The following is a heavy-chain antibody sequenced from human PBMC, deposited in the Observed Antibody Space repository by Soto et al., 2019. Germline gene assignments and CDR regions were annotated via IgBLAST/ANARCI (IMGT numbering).Heavy chain of an antibody. V-gene: IGHV3-11*01. J-gene: IGHJ6*02. CDR2: ISSSGSTI. CDR1: GFTFSDYY. CDR3: ARVKDYDFWSGYLYYYGMDV. D-gene: IGHD3-3*01. Sequence: VGSLRLSCAASGFTFSDYYMSWIRQAPGKGLEWVSYISSSGSTIYYADSVKGRFTISRDNAKNSLYLQMNSLRAEDTAVYYCARVKDYDFWSGYLYYYGMDVCGPGTTVTVSS.